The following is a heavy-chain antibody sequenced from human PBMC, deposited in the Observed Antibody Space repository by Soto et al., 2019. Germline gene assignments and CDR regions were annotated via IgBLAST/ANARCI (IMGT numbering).Heavy chain of an antibody. CDR1: GGSISSSSYY. D-gene: IGHD1-26*01. CDR3: ARHWELPNYFDY. V-gene: IGHV4-39*01. CDR2: IYYSGST. J-gene: IGHJ4*02. Sequence: QLQLQESGPGLVKPSETLSLTCTVSGGSISSSSYYWGWIRQPPGKGLEWIGSIYYSGSTYYNPSLKSRVTISVDTSKNQFSLKLSSVTAADTAVYYCARHWELPNYFDYWGQGTLVTVSS.